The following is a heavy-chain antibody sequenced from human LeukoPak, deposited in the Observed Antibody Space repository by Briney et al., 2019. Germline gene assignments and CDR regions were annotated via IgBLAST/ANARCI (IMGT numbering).Heavy chain of an antibody. D-gene: IGHD3-3*01. CDR1: GFTFGSYA. J-gene: IGHJ4*02. CDR2: ISSNGGST. CDR3: ARGGYYDFWSGYYDPTQTAAN. V-gene: IGHV3-64*01. Sequence: GGSLRLSCAASGFTFGSYAMHWVRQAPGKGLEYVSAISSNGGSTYYANSVKGRFTISRDNSKNTLYLQMGSLRAEDMAVYYCARGGYYDFWSGYYDPTQTAANWGQGTLVTVSS.